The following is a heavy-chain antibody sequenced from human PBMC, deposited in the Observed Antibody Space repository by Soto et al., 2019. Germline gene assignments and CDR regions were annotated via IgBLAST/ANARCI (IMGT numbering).Heavy chain of an antibody. CDR3: VRCSSTSCWGEFDP. V-gene: IGHV3-11*06. D-gene: IGHD2-2*01. CDR1: GFTFSDYY. CDR2: ISSSSSYT. Sequence: PGGSLRLSCAASGFTFSDYYMSWIRQAPGKGLEWVSYISSSSSYTNYADSVKGLFTISRDNAKNSLYLQMNSLRAEDTAVYYCVRCSSTSCWGEFDPWGQGTLVTVSS. J-gene: IGHJ5*02.